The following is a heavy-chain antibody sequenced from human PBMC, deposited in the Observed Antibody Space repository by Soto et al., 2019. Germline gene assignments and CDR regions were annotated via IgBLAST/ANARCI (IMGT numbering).Heavy chain of an antibody. CDR2: ISYDGSNK. V-gene: IGHV3-30-3*01. D-gene: IGHD6-6*01. J-gene: IGHJ1*01. CDR1: GFTFSSYA. Sequence: GGSLRLSCAASGFTFSSYAMHWVRQAPGKGLEWVAVISYDGSNKYYADSVKGRFTISRDNSKNTLYLQMNSLRAEDTAVYYCARIEPEIAAFQHWGQGTLVTRLL. CDR3: ARIEPEIAAFQH.